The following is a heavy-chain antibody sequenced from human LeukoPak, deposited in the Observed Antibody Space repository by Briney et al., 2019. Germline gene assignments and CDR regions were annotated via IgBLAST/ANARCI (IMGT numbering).Heavy chain of an antibody. CDR3: ARGVYSGSYYRIDY. D-gene: IGHD1-26*01. V-gene: IGHV4-34*01. CDR1: GGSFSGYY. J-gene: IGHJ4*02. CDR2: INHSGST. Sequence: PSETLSLTCAVYGGSFSGYYWSWIRQPPGKGLEWIGEINHSGSTNYNPSLKSRVTISVDTSKNQFSLKLSSVTAADTAVYYCARGVYSGSYYRIDYWGQGTLVTVSS.